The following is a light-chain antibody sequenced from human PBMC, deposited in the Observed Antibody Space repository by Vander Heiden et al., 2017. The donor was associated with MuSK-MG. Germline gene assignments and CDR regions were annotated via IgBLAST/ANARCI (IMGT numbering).Light chain of an antibody. CDR3: KLSYSAPT. V-gene: IGKV1-39*01. Sequence: DIQMTQSPSSLSASVGDRVTITCRASQSISSYLHWYQQRPGKAPHLLIFAASSLQRGVPSRFTGSGSGTELTLTISSLQPEEVATYYCKLSYSAPTFGPGTKVEMK. CDR2: AAS. J-gene: IGKJ3*01. CDR1: QSISSY.